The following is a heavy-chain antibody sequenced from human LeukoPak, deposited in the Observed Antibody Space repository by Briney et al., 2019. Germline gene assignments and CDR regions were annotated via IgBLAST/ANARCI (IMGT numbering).Heavy chain of an antibody. Sequence: GGSLRLSCAASGFTFSSYSMNWVRQAPGKGLEWVSSISSSSSYIYYADSVKGRFTISRDNAKNSLYLQMNSLRAEDTAVYYCASGHGGNLSGLFDYWGQGTLVTVCS. CDR2: ISSSSSYI. J-gene: IGHJ4*02. CDR3: ASGHGGNLSGLFDY. V-gene: IGHV3-21*01. CDR1: GFTFSSYS. D-gene: IGHD4-23*01.